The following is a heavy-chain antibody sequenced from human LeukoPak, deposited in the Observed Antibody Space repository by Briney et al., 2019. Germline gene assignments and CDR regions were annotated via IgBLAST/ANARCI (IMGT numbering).Heavy chain of an antibody. CDR3: AKIEGGSYYVVY. Sequence: GGSLRLSCAASGFTFSSYEMNWVRQAPGKGLEWVSAISGSGGSTYYADSVKGRFTISRDNSKNTLYLQMNSLRAEDTAVYYCAKIEGGSYYVVYWGQGTLVTVSS. D-gene: IGHD1-26*01. J-gene: IGHJ4*02. CDR2: ISGSGGST. V-gene: IGHV3-23*01. CDR1: GFTFSSYE.